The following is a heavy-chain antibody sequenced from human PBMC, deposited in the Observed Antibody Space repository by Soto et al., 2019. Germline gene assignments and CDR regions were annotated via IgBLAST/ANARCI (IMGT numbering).Heavy chain of an antibody. CDR3: ARGVVGASTGFQH. Sequence: SETLSLTCTVSVGSISSFHWIWIRQPPGKGLEWIGFISNSGSTNYNPSLKSRVTISLDTSKNQFSLKLSSVSAADTAVYYCARGVVGASTGFQHWGQGTLVTVSS. CDR1: VGSISSFH. V-gene: IGHV4-59*01. D-gene: IGHD1-26*01. CDR2: ISNSGST. J-gene: IGHJ1*01.